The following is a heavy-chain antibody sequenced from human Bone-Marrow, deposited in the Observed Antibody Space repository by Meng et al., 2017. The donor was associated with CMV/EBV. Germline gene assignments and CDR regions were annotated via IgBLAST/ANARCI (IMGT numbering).Heavy chain of an antibody. V-gene: IGHV3-49*04. CDR3: TRSTIFGVVILRYFDY. CDR1: GFTFGDYA. D-gene: IGHD3-3*01. Sequence: SLKISCTASGFTFGDYAMSWVRQAPGKGLEWVGFIRSKAYGGTTEYAASVKGRFTISRDDSKSIAYLQMNSLKTEDTAVYYCTRSTIFGVVILRYFDYWGQGTLVTVSS. J-gene: IGHJ4*02. CDR2: IRSKAYGGTT.